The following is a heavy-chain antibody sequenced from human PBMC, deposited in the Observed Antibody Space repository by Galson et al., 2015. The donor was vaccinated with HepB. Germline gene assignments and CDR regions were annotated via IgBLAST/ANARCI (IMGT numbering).Heavy chain of an antibody. Sequence: SLRLSCAASGFTFSSYWMSWVRQAPGKGLEWVANIKQGGSEKYYVDSVKGRFTISRDNAKNSLYLQMNSLRAEDTAVYYCARDWGSAAGNDAFDIWGQGTMVTVSS. CDR2: IKQGGSEK. CDR1: GFTFSSYW. J-gene: IGHJ3*02. CDR3: ARDWGSAAGNDAFDI. D-gene: IGHD6-13*01. V-gene: IGHV3-7*01.